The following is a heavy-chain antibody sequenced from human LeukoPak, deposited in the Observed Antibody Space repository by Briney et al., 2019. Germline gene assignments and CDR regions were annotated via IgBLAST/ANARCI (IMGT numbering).Heavy chain of an antibody. CDR2: ISHSGSP. J-gene: IGHJ4*02. Sequence: PSETLSLTCTVSGYSISSGYYWGWIRQPPGKGLEWIGSISHSGSPYYNPSLKSRVTISVDTSKNQFSLKLSSVTAADTAVYYCARRQTVLLWFGESRSPRFDYWGQGTLVTVSS. CDR1: GYSISSGYY. CDR3: ARRQTVLLWFGESRSPRFDY. V-gene: IGHV4-38-2*02. D-gene: IGHD3-10*01.